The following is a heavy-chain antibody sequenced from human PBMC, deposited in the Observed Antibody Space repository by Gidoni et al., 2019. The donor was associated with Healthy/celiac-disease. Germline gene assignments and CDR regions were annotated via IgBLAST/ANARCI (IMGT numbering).Heavy chain of an antibody. D-gene: IGHD1-26*01. CDR1: GSTFSNYA. CDR3: TRDGKFRTDGFDV. CDR2: ISPAGGSP. Sequence: EVPLLESGGGSVQPGGSLRLSCAVSGSTFSNYAMTWVRQAPGQGLAWVSAISPAGGSPYYADSVKGRFTISRDNSKNTLFLEMNNLRAEDTAVYYCTRDGKFRTDGFDVWGPGSMVTVSS. V-gene: IGHV3-23*01. J-gene: IGHJ3*01.